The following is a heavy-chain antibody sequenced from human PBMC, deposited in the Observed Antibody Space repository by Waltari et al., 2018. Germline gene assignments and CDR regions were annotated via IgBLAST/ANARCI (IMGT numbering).Heavy chain of an antibody. CDR1: GGSISSSSYY. CDR3: ARSRDGYSRDAFDI. CDR2: IYYSGGT. D-gene: IGHD2-15*01. Sequence: QLQLQESGPGLVKPSETLSLTCTVSGGSISSSSYYWGWIRQPPGKGLEWIGSIYYSGGTYDNPSLKSRVSISVDTSKNQFSLKLSSVTAADTAVYYCARSRDGYSRDAFDIWGQGTMVTVSS. V-gene: IGHV4-39*07. J-gene: IGHJ3*02.